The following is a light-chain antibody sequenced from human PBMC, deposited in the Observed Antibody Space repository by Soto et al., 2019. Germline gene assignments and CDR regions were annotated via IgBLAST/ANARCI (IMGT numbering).Light chain of an antibody. J-gene: IGLJ3*02. CDR3: QYYDGDWA. V-gene: IGLV6-57*04. CDR2: EDN. CDR1: SGSIASNY. Sequence: FMLTQPHSVSESPGKTVTISCTRSSGSIASNYVQWYQQRPGSAPTTVIYEDNQRPSGVPDRFSGSIDSSSNSASLTISGLKTEDEADYYCQYYDGDWAFGGGTKVTVL.